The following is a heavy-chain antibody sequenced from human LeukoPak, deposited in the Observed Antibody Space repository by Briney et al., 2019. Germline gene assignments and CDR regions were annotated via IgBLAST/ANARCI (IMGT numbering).Heavy chain of an antibody. D-gene: IGHD6-13*01. CDR3: ARAYSSSWYGYYYMDV. Sequence: GASVKVSCKASGYTFTSYGISWVRQAPGQGLEWMGWISAYNGNTNYAQKLQGRVTMTTDTSTSTAYMELRSLRSDDTAVYYCARAYSSSWYGYYYMDVWGKGTTVAVSS. CDR1: GYTFTSYG. J-gene: IGHJ6*03. V-gene: IGHV1-18*01. CDR2: ISAYNGNT.